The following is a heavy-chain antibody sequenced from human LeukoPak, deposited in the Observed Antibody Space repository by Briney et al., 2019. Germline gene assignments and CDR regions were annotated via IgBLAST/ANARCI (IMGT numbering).Heavy chain of an antibody. D-gene: IGHD6-13*01. CDR3: ARALIPYSSSAYYYNYMDV. V-gene: IGHV1-69*05. Sequence: SVKVSCKASGGTFSSYAISWVRQAPGQGLEWMGGIIPIFGTANYAQKFQGRVTITTDESTSTAYMELSSLRSEDTAVYYCARALIPYSSSAYYYNYMDVWGKGTTVTVSS. CDR2: IIPIFGTA. CDR1: GGTFSSYA. J-gene: IGHJ6*03.